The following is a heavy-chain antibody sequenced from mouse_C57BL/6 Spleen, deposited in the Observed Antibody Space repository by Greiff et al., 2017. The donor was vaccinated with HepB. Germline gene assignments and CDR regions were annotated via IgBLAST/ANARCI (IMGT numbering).Heavy chain of an antibody. J-gene: IGHJ1*03. V-gene: IGHV1-53*01. CDR2: INPSNGGT. D-gene: IGHD1-1*01. CDR1: GYTFTSYW. CDR3: AREKAYGSSPYFDV. Sequence: QVQLQQPGTELVKPGASVKLSYKASGYTFTSYWMHWVKQRPGQGLEWIGNINPSNGGTNYNEKFKSKATLTVDKSSSTAYMQLSSLTSEDSAVYYCAREKAYGSSPYFDVWGTGTTVTVSS.